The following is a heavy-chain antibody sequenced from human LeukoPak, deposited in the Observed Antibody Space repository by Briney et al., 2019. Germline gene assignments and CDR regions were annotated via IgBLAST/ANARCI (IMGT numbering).Heavy chain of an antibody. CDR2: INPKSGGT. D-gene: IGHD2-2*01. V-gene: IGHV1-2*02. CDR1: GYTFTGYY. Sequence: ASVKVSCKASGYTFTGYYMHWVRQAPGQGLEWMGWINPKSGGTTYEQKFQGRVTMTRATSTSTAYMELSRLRSDDTAVYYCARGGEVCSSSSCYRGHDYWGQGTLVTVSS. J-gene: IGHJ4*02. CDR3: ARGGEVCSSSSCYRGHDY.